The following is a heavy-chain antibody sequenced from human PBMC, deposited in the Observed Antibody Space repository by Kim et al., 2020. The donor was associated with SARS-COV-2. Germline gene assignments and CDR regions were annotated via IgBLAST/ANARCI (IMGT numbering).Heavy chain of an antibody. V-gene: IGHV1-46*01. Sequence: QKFQGRVNMTRDTSTSTVYMELSSLRSEDTAVYYCARATGTLGYSLGMDVWGQGTTVTVSS. D-gene: IGHD5-18*01. CDR3: ARATGTLGYSLGMDV. J-gene: IGHJ6*02.